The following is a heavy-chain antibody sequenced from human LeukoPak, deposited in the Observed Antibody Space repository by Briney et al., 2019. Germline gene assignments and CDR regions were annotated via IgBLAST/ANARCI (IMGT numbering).Heavy chain of an antibody. CDR1: GFTFSNYC. J-gene: IGHJ4*02. CDR2: IKGDGSSK. V-gene: IGHV3-7*01. D-gene: IGHD3-10*01. Sequence: PGGSLRLSCAASGFTFSNYCMSWVRQAPGKGLEWVANIKGDGSSKNYLDSGKGRFTISRDNAKSSLYLQMSSLRAEDTAVYFCARDGPWFGEFFDYWGQGTLVTVSS. CDR3: ARDGPWFGEFFDY.